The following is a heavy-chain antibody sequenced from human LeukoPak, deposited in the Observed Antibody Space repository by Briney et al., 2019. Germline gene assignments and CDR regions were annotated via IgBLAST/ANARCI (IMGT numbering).Heavy chain of an antibody. CDR2: IYYSGST. CDR3: ARGREAVNY. J-gene: IGHJ4*02. V-gene: IGHV4-59*01. D-gene: IGHD1-26*01. Sequence: SETLSLTCTVSGGSISSYYWSWIRQPPGKGLEWIGYIYYSGSTTYNPSLKSRVTISVDTSKKQFSLKLSSVTAADTAVYYCARGREAVNYWGQGTLVTVSS. CDR1: GGSISSYY.